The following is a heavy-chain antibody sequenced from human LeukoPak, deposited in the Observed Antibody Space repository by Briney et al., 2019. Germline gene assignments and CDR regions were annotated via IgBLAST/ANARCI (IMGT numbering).Heavy chain of an antibody. CDR3: ALLPPDALDI. CDR2: INTDGNST. V-gene: IGHV3-74*01. D-gene: IGHD3-22*01. J-gene: IGHJ3*02. Sequence: GGSLRLSCAASGFTFSKYWMHWVRQAPGKGLAWVSRINTDGNSTSYADSVRGRFTISRDNAKNTLYLQMNSLRDEDTAVYYCALLPPDALDIWGQGTVVTVSS. CDR1: GFTFSKYW.